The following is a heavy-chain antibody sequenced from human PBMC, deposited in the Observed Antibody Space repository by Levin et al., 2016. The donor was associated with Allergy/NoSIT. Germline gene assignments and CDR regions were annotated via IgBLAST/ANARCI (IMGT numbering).Heavy chain of an antibody. CDR2: IYHSGST. CDR1: GDSMTSSY. J-gene: IGHJ5*02. Sequence: SETLSLTCTVSGDSMTSSYWTWLRQPPGKGLEWIGYIYHSGSTNYNPSLKSRVTISLDTSKNQFSLKLTSVTAADTAVYYCASDSVSSWGWLDPWGQGTLVTVSS. D-gene: IGHD6-13*01. V-gene: IGHV4-59*01. CDR3: ASDSVSSWGWLDP.